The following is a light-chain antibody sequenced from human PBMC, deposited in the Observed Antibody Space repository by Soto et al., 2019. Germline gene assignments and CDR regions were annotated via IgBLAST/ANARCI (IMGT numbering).Light chain of an antibody. V-gene: IGKV1-5*03. CDR1: QSINSW. CDR3: QQYDRVPYT. Sequence: DIQMTQSPSTLSASIGDTVIITCRASQSINSWLAWYQQKPGKAPKLLIHKASTLESGVPSRFSGSESGTECTLTISSLQPDDFATFYCQQYDRVPYTFGQGTKLEIK. CDR2: KAS. J-gene: IGKJ2*01.